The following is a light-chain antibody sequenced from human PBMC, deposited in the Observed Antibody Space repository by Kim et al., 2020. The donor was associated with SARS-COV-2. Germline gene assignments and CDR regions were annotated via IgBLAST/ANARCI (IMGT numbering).Light chain of an antibody. CDR1: NIGSKS. Sequence: SYELTQPPLVSVAPGKTARITCGGNNIGSKSVHWYQQKPGQAPVLVIYYDSDRPSGIPERFSGSNSGNTATLTISRVEAGDEADYHCQVWDSSSDHWVFGGGTQLTFL. CDR3: QVWDSSSDHWV. CDR2: YDS. J-gene: IGLJ3*02. V-gene: IGLV3-21*04.